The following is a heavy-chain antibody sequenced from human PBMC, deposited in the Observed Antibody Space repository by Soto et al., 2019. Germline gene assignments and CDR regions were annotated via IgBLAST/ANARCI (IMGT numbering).Heavy chain of an antibody. CDR3: AKGLWAGTTTPYYYGMDV. J-gene: IGHJ6*02. D-gene: IGHD1-1*01. V-gene: IGHV3-23*01. CDR2: ISGSGYST. Sequence: EVQLLESGGGSVKPGGSLRLSCAASGFTFSKYAMSWVRQAPGKGLEWVSAISGSGYSTYYADSVKARFTISRDYSKNTLYLQMNSLGAEDTAVYHCAKGLWAGTTTPYYYGMDVWGQGTTVTVSS. CDR1: GFTFSKYA.